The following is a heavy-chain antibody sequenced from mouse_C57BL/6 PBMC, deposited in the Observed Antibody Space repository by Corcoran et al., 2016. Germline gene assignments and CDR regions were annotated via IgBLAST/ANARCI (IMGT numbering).Heavy chain of an antibody. J-gene: IGHJ2*01. Sequence: QIQLVQSGPELKKPGETVKISCKDSGYTFTTYGMRWVKQAPGKGLKWMGWINTYSGVPTYADDFKGRFAFSLETSASTAYLQINNLKNEDTATYFCASGELPLDYWGQGTTLTVSS. V-gene: IGHV9-3*01. D-gene: IGHD2-12*01. CDR2: INTYSGVP. CDR1: GYTFTTYG. CDR3: ASGELPLDY.